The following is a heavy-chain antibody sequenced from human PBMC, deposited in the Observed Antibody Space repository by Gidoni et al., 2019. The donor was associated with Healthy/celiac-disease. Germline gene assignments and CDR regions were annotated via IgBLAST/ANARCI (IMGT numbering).Heavy chain of an antibody. Sequence: QLQLQESGPGLVKPSETLSLTCTVSGGSISSSSYYWGWIRQPPGKGREWIGSIYYSGSTYYNPSLKSRVTISVDTSKNQFSLKLSSVTAADTAVYYCARHASDYDILTGYRADAYYYYGMDVWGQGTTVTVSS. CDR2: IYYSGST. CDR1: GGSISSSSYY. CDR3: ARHASDYDILTGYRADAYYYYGMDV. V-gene: IGHV4-39*01. D-gene: IGHD3-9*01. J-gene: IGHJ6*02.